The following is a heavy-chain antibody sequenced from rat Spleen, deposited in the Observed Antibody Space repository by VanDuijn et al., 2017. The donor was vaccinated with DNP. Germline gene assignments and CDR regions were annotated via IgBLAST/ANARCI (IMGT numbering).Heavy chain of an antibody. D-gene: IGHD4-3*01. CDR1: RFSFSDYN. J-gene: IGHJ2*01. V-gene: IGHV5-7*01. CDR3: ARLRNSGTFDY. CDR2: IRYDGRST. Sequence: EVQLVESGGGLVQPGRSLKLSCAASRFSFSDYNMAWVRQAPKMGLEWVATIRYDGRSTYYRDSVKGRFTISRDNAKSTLCLQMDSLRSEDTATYYCARLRNSGTFDYWGQGVMVTVSS.